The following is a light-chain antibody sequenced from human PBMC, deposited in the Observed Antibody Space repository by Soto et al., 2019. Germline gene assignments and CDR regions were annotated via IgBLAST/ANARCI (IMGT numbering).Light chain of an antibody. V-gene: IGKV4-1*01. J-gene: IGKJ1*01. CDR1: QSVLYSSNNKNY. CDR2: CAS. CDR3: QQYYSTPRT. Sequence: DSVMTQSPDSLAVSLGERATINCKSSQSVLYSSNNKNYLAWYQQKPGQPPKLLIDCASTRESGVPDRFSGSGSGTDFTLTISSLQAEDVAVYYCQQYYSTPRTFGQGTKVEIK.